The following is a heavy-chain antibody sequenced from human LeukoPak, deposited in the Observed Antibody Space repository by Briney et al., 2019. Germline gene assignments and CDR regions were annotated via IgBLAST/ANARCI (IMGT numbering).Heavy chain of an antibody. V-gene: IGHV4-34*01. J-gene: IGHJ3*02. CDR2: INHSGSA. CDR3: ARLGRGWYYYGSGTKEGAFDI. D-gene: IGHD3-10*01. CDR1: GGSFSGYY. Sequence: SETLSLTCAVYGGSFSGYYWSWIRQPPGKWLEWIGEINHSGSANYNPSLKSRVTISVDTSKNQFSLKLSSVTAADTAVYYCARLGRGWYYYGSGTKEGAFDIWGQGTMVTVSS.